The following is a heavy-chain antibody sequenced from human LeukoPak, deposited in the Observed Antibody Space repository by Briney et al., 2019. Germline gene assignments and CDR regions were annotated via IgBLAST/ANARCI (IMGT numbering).Heavy chain of an antibody. CDR1: GDSVSSNSVT. CDR2: TYYRSTWYN. V-gene: IGHV6-1*01. J-gene: IGHJ5*02. Sequence: SQTLSLTCAISGDSVSSNSVTWNWIRQSPSRGLEWLGRTYYRSTWYNDYAVSVRGRITVNPDTSKNQFSLHLNSVTPGDTAVYYCARRLAQYDCFDPWGQGILVTISS. CDR3: ARRLAQYDCFDP. D-gene: IGHD3-9*01.